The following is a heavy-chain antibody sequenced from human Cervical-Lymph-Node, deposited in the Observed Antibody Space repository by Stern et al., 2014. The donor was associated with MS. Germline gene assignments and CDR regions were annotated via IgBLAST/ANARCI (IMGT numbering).Heavy chain of an antibody. CDR3: ARASDSDYFDF. J-gene: IGHJ4*02. CDR2: ISIGGDYI. D-gene: IGHD3-3*01. Sequence: EVQLVESGGGLVKPGGSLRLCCVVSGFTFSSYSLNWVRQAPGKGLEWVSSISIGGDYIYYADSAKGRFTISRDNAKNSLFLQMSSLRVEDTAVYYCARASDSDYFDFWGQGTPVTVSS. V-gene: IGHV3-21*01. CDR1: GFTFSSYS.